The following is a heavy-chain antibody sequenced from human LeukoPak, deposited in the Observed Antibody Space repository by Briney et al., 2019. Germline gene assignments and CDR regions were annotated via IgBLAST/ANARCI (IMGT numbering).Heavy chain of an antibody. D-gene: IGHD6-13*01. CDR2: ISSSSTYI. Sequence: PGGSLRLSCAASGFTFSSYSMNWVRQAPGKGLEWVSSISSSSTYIYYADSVKGRFTVSRDNAKNSLYLQMNSLRAEDTAVYFCASQYTSSRIFDDWGQGTLVTVSS. J-gene: IGHJ4*02. CDR3: ASQYTSSRIFDD. V-gene: IGHV3-21*01. CDR1: GFTFSSYS.